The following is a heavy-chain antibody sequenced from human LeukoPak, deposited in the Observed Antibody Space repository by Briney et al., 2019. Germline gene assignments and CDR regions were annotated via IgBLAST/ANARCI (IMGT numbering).Heavy chain of an antibody. D-gene: IGHD6-13*01. CDR2: ISSSSTYI. Sequence: PGGSLRLSCAASGFTFSSYSMNWVRQAPGKGLEWVSSISSSSTYIYYADSVKGRFTVSRDNAKNSLYLQMNSLRAEDTAVYFCASQYTSSRIFDDWGQGTLVTVSS. J-gene: IGHJ4*02. CDR3: ASQYTSSRIFDD. V-gene: IGHV3-21*01. CDR1: GFTFSSYS.